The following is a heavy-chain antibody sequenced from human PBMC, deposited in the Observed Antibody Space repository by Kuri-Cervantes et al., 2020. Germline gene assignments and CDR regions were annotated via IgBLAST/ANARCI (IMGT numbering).Heavy chain of an antibody. CDR3: AKVEGATNY. D-gene: IGHD1-26*01. J-gene: IGHJ4*02. CDR2: IWSDGSNK. V-gene: IGHV3-33*06. CDR1: GLTFSSYG. Sequence: LTCAASGLTFSSYGMHWVRQAPGKGLEWVAVIWSDGSNKYYADSVKGRFTIYRDNSKNTLYLQMNSLRAEETAVDYCAKVEGATNYWGQGTLVTVSS.